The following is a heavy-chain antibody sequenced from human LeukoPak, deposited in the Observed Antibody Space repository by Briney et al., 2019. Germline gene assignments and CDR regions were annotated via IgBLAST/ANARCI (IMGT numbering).Heavy chain of an antibody. V-gene: IGHV3-21*01. CDR2: ISSSSSSI. CDR1: GFTFSSYS. Sequence: GGSLRLSCAASGFTFSSYSMNWVRQAPGKGLEWVSSISSSSSSIYYADSVKGRFTISRDNAKNSLYLQMNSLRADDTAVYYCARVLEAASFDYWGQGTLVTVSS. J-gene: IGHJ4*02. CDR3: ARVLEAASFDY. D-gene: IGHD6-13*01.